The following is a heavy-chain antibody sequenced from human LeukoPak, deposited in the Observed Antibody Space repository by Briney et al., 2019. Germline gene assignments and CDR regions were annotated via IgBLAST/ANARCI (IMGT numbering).Heavy chain of an antibody. CDR1: GFTSISYG. CDR3: ARSKSP. J-gene: IGHJ5*02. V-gene: IGHV3-30*03. CDR2: ISHDDNIK. Sequence: GGSLRLSCAASGFTSISYGIHWVRQAPGKGLEWVAIISHDDNIKYYADSVKGRFTISRDNAKNSLYLQMNSLRAEDTAVYYCARSKSPWGQGTLVTVSS.